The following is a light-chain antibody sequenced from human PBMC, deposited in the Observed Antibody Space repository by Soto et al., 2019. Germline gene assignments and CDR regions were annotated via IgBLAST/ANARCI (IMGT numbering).Light chain of an antibody. V-gene: IGKV3-20*01. J-gene: IGKJ1*01. CDR3: QQYGSSGT. Sequence: EIVFTQSPGTLSLSPGERATLSCRASQSVSNNYLAWYQQKPGQAPRLLIYGASNRATGIPDRLSGSGSGTDFTLTISRLEPEDFAVYYCQQYGSSGTFGQGTKVDIK. CDR1: QSVSNNY. CDR2: GAS.